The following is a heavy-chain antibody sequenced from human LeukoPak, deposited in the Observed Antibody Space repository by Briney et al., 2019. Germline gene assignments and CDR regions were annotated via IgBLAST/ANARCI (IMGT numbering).Heavy chain of an antibody. CDR1: GGSISSYY. CDR3: ARDRMSGSYYMDV. V-gene: IGHV4-59*01. J-gene: IGHJ6*03. CDR2: IYYSGST. D-gene: IGHD3-10*02. Sequence: LSETLSLTCTVSGGSISSYYWSWIRPPPGKGLEWIGYIYYSGSTNYNPSLKSRVTISVDTSKNQFSLKLSSVTAADTAVYYCARDRMSGSYYMDVWGKGTTVTVSS.